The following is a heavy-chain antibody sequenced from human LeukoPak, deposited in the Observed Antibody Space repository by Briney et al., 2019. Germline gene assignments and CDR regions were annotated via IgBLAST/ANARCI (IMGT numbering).Heavy chain of an antibody. CDR3: ARPYGSGTGYYYYVDV. CDR1: GFTFSNYW. D-gene: IGHD3-10*01. Sequence: GGSLRLSCAASGFTFSNYWMHWVRQAPGKGLVWVSRIKSDGSRTDYADSVKGRFTISRDNAKNSLYLQMNSLRAEDTAVYYCARPYGSGTGYYYYVDVWGKGTTVTVSS. CDR2: IKSDGSRT. V-gene: IGHV3-74*01. J-gene: IGHJ6*03.